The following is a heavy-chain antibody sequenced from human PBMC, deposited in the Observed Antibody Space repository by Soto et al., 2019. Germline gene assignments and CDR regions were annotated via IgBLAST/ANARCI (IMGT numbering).Heavy chain of an antibody. CDR2: IYPGDSDT. D-gene: IGHD3-10*01. J-gene: IGHJ4*02. Sequence: EVQLVQSGAEVKKPGESLKISCKGSGYSFTSYWIGWVRQMPGKGLEWMGIIYPGDSDTRYSPSFQGQVTISADKSISTVSLAGRSLKASYTAMYYRSRHEGHSGSPAAGLFDYWGQGTLVTLSS. CDR1: GYSFTSYW. CDR3: SRHEGHSGSPAAGLFDY. V-gene: IGHV5-51*01.